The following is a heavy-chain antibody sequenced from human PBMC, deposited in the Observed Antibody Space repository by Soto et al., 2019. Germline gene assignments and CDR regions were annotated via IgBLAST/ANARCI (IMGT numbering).Heavy chain of an antibody. J-gene: IGHJ5*02. V-gene: IGHV6-1*01. CDR1: GDSVSSNSAA. D-gene: IGHD1-26*01. CDR2: TYYGSKWYN. Sequence: PSQTLSLTCAISGDSVSSNSAAWNWIRQSPSRGLEWLGRTYYGSKWYNDYAVSVKSRITINPDTSKNQFSLQLNSVTPKDTAVYYCARSLSGSYYSTTDWYDPWGQGTLVTVSA. CDR3: ARSLSGSYYSTTDWYDP.